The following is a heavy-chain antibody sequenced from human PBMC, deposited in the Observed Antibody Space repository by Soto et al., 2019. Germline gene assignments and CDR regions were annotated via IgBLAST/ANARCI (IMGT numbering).Heavy chain of an antibody. CDR2: INPNSGGT. J-gene: IGHJ4*02. V-gene: IGHV1-2*04. D-gene: IGHD4-4*01. CDR3: ARLTTVTDKTFDY. Sequence: GASVKVSCKASGYTFTGYYMHWVRQAPGQGLEWMGWINPNSGGTNYAQKFQGWVTMTRDTSISTAYMELSRLRSDDTAVYYCARLTTVTDKTFDYWGQGTLVTVSS. CDR1: GYTFTGYY.